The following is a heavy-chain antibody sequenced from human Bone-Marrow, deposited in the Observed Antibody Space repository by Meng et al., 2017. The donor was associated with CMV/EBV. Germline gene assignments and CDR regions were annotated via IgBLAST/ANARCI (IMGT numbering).Heavy chain of an antibody. D-gene: IGHD3-3*01. CDR1: GFTFSSYA. CDR2: ISYDGSNK. CDR3: AKDREYYDFWSGYSYYYGMDV. J-gene: IGHJ6*02. Sequence: GESLKISCAASGFTFSSYAMHWVRQAPGKGLEWVAVISYDGSNKYYADPVKGRFTISRDNSRHTLYLQMNSLRADDTAVDYCAKDREYYDFWSGYSYYYGMDVWGQGTTVTVSS. V-gene: IGHV3-30*04.